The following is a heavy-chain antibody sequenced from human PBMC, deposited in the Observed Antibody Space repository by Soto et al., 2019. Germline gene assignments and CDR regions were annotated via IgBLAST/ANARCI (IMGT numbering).Heavy chain of an antibody. J-gene: IGHJ6*03. D-gene: IGHD1-1*01. CDR1: GFTFSTFA. CDR3: AKGLRPWNHMDA. Sequence: ESGGGFVQPWGSLRLSCAASGFTFSTFAMTWVRQAPGKGLEWVSSISASGTHTYHADSGRGRFTISRDDSINTLYLQLNSLRGGDTAVYYCAKGLRPWNHMDAWGRGTTVTVSS. CDR2: ISASGTHT. V-gene: IGHV3-23*01.